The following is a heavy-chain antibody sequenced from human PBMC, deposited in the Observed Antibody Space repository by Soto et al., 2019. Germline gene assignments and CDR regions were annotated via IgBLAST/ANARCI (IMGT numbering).Heavy chain of an antibody. J-gene: IGHJ3*02. CDR3: AKDLHPSSGWYGAFDI. V-gene: IGHV3-23*01. CDR2: ISGSGGST. CDR1: GFTFSSYA. D-gene: IGHD6-19*01. Sequence: EVQLLESGGGLVQPGGSLRLSCAASGFTFSSYAMSWVRQAPGKGLEWVSAISGSGGSTYYADSVKGRFTISRDNSKNTLYLQMNSLRAEDTAVYYCAKDLHPSSGWYGAFDIWGQGTMVTVSS.